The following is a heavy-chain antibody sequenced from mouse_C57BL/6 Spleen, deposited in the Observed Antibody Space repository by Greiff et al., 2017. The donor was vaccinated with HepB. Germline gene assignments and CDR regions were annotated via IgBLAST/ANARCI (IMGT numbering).Heavy chain of an antibody. CDR2: IDPSDSET. CDR3: ARLLSTLWYFDV. V-gene: IGHV1-52*01. D-gene: IGHD1-1*01. Sequence: QVQLQQPGAELVRPGSSAKLSCKASGYTFTSYWMHWVKQRPIQGLEWIGNIDPSDSETHYNQKFKDKATLTVDKSSSTAYMQLSSLTSEDSAVYYCARLLSTLWYFDVWGTGTTVTVSS. J-gene: IGHJ1*03. CDR1: GYTFTSYW.